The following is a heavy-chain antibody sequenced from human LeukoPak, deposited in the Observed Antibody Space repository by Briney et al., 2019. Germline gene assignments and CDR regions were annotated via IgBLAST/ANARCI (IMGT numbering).Heavy chain of an antibody. J-gene: IGHJ4*01. Sequence: GGSLRLSCAASGFTFSSYSMNWVRQAPGKGLEWVSSISSSSSYIYYADSVKGRFTISRDNAKNSLYLQMNSLRAEDTAVYYCARDKSDYYYDSSSYYWGQGTLGTVSS. CDR1: GFTFSSYS. D-gene: IGHD3-22*01. CDR3: ARDKSDYYYDSSSYY. V-gene: IGHV3-21*01. CDR2: ISSSSSYI.